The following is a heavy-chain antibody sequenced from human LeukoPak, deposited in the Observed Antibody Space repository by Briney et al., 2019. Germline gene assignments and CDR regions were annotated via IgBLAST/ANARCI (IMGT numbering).Heavy chain of an antibody. CDR3: ARSVRRSITIFGVDHADYMDV. D-gene: IGHD3-3*01. Sequence: GGSLRLSCAASGFTVSSNYMSWVRQAPGKGLEWVSVIYSGGSTYYADSVKGRFTISRDNSKNTLYLQMNSLRAEDTAVYYCARSVRRSITIFGVDHADYMDVWGKGTTVTVSS. J-gene: IGHJ6*03. V-gene: IGHV3-53*01. CDR1: GFTVSSNY. CDR2: IYSGGST.